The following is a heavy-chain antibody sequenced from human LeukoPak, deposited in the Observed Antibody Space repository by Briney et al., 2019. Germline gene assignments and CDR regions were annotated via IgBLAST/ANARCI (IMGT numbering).Heavy chain of an antibody. Sequence: HGESLKISCKGSGYSFTSYWIGWVRQMPGKGLEWMGVIYPGDSDTRYSPSFQGQVTISADKSISTAYLQWSSLKASDTAMYYCARLDYYDSSGYYGWAFDIWGQGTMVTVSS. J-gene: IGHJ3*02. CDR2: IYPGDSDT. CDR3: ARLDYYDSSGYYGWAFDI. CDR1: GYSFTSYW. D-gene: IGHD3-22*01. V-gene: IGHV5-51*01.